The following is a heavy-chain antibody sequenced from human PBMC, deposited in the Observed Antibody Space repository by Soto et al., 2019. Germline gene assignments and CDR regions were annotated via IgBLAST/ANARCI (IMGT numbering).Heavy chain of an antibody. Sequence: QVQLVESGGGVVQPGRSLRLSCADSGFTFSSYGMHWVRQAPGKGLEWVAVISYDGSNKYYADSVKGRFTISRDNYKNTLYLQMTSLRAEDTDVYYCAKGLSSGHWVVKYYGGQGPLVTVSS. D-gene: IGHD3-22*01. V-gene: IGHV3-30*18. CDR2: ISYDGSNK. CDR1: GFTFSSYG. CDR3: AKGLSSGHWVVKYY. J-gene: IGHJ4*02.